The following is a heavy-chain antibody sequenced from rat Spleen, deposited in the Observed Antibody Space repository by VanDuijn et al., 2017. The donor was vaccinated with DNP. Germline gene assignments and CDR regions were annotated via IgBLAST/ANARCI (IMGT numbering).Heavy chain of an antibody. Sequence: QVQLKESGPGLVQPSQTLSLTCTVSGFSLTRYGVSWVRQPPGKGLECMAAISSVGRPYSNSVLKSRLRISRDTSTSQVCLQMNSLQTEETAIYFCTRAPYGSWALDAWGQGTSVTVSS. CDR2: ISSVGRP. CDR3: TRAPYGSWALDA. CDR1: GFSLTRYG. J-gene: IGHJ4*01. D-gene: IGHD1-3*01. V-gene: IGHV2S12*01.